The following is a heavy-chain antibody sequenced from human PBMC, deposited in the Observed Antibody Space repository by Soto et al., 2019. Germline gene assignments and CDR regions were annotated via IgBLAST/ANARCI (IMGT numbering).Heavy chain of an antibody. Sequence: SETLSLTCAVSGGSISSNNWWTWVRQPPGKGLQWIGEISHSGTTNYNPSLKSRVTISVDKSKNQFSLKLSSVTAEDTAVYYCARVPVRGSYFGYWGQGTLVTVSS. V-gene: IGHV4-4*02. CDR3: ARVPVRGSYFGY. CDR1: GGSISSNNW. J-gene: IGHJ4*02. D-gene: IGHD3-10*01. CDR2: ISHSGTT.